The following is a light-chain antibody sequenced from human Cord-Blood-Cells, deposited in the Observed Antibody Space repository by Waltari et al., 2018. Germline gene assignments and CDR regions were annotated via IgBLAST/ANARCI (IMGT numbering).Light chain of an antibody. J-gene: IGKJ2*04. CDR1: QSSSSW. V-gene: IGKV1-5*03. CDR2: KAS. Sequence: DVQVTQSPPTLSAYLGDRVTINCRASQSSSSWLAWYQQKPGKDPKLLIYKASSLVSGIPSRFRGSGSGTAFTLSIRRLQSDDVASYYNEEYKRECLWSVGHRNEPEI. CDR3: EEYKRECLWS.